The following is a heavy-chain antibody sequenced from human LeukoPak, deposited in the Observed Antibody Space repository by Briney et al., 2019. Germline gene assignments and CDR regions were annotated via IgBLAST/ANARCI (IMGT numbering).Heavy chain of an antibody. CDR1: GFTFNNYD. D-gene: IGHD3-10*01. Sequence: GGSLRLSCAASGFTFNNYDMGWVRQAPGKGLEWVSTIGGSGVNIHYADSVKGRFTLSRDNSKNTLYLQMNSLRAEDTAIYYCAKSVRGVLGNAFDIWGQGTMVTVSS. CDR3: AKSVRGVLGNAFDI. V-gene: IGHV3-23*01. J-gene: IGHJ3*02. CDR2: IGGSGVNI.